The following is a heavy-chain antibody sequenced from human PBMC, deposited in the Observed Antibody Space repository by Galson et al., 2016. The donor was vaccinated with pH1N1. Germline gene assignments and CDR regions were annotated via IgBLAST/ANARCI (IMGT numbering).Heavy chain of an antibody. CDR2: IFPADSDT. Sequence: QSGAEVKKPGESLKISCKASEYSFSSNWIGWVRQMPGKGLEWMGIIFPADSDTRYSPSFQGQVTFSVDKSINTAYLHWTRLKASDTAIYFCARHGNIAPAGIGFDSWGQGTLVTVSS. V-gene: IGHV5-51*01. CDR3: ARHGNIAPAGIGFDS. J-gene: IGHJ5*01. CDR1: EYSFSSNW. D-gene: IGHD6-13*01.